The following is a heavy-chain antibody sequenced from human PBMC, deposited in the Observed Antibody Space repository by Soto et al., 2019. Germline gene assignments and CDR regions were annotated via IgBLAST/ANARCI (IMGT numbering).Heavy chain of an antibody. J-gene: IGHJ6*02. CDR3: ARDADIVVVPAAIMYGMDV. CDR1: GGTFSSYA. CDR2: IIPIFGTA. D-gene: IGHD2-2*02. Sequence: QVQLVQSGAEVKKPGSSVKVSCKASGGTFSSYAISWVRQAPGQGLEWMGGIIPIFGTANYAQKFQGRVTITAAEPTSTAYMELSSLRPEDTAVYYCARDADIVVVPAAIMYGMDVWGQGTTVTVSS. V-gene: IGHV1-69*01.